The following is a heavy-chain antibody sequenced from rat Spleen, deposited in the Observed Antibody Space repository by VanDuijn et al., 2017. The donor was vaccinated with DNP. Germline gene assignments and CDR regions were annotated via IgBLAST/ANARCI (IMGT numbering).Heavy chain of an antibody. J-gene: IGHJ3*01. D-gene: IGHD1-6*01. CDR1: GFTFSNYN. CDR3: ASEGALRIITPNWFVY. CDR2: ISYDGSTT. Sequence: EVQLVESGGGLVQPGRSLKLSCAASGFTFSNYNMAWVRQAPTKGLEWVATISYDGSTTYYRDSVKGRFTISRDNAKTTLYLQMDSLRSEDTATYDCASEGALRIITPNWFVYWGQGTLVIVSS. V-gene: IGHV5-29*01.